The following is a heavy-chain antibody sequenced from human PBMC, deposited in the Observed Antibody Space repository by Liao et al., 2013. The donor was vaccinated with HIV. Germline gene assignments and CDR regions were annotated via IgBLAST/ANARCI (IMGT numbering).Heavy chain of an antibody. CDR3: AREYSSSSRALDI. CDR1: GGSISGSY. D-gene: IGHD6-6*01. CDR2: IHGNGNVRT. V-gene: IGHV4-4*07. J-gene: IGHJ3*02. Sequence: QGQLQESGPGLVKPSETLSLTCSVSGGSISGSYWSWIRQPPGQGLEYIGRIHGNGNVRTAYNPSLESRVTMSVDTSRNQVFLKLSSVTAADTAVYYCAREYSSSSRALDIWGQGTMVTVSS.